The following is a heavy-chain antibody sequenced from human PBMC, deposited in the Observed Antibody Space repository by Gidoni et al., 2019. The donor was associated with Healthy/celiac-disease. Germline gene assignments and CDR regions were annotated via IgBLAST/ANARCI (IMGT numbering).Heavy chain of an antibody. V-gene: IGHV4-30-4*01. CDR2: IYYSGST. J-gene: IGHJ4*02. Sequence: QVQLQESGPGLVKPSQTLSLTCTVSGGSISSGDYYWSWLRQSPGKGLEWIGYIYYSGSTYYNPSLKSRVTISVDTSKNQFSLKLSSVTAADTAVYYCARGTHDYGDYYLDYWGQGTLVTVSS. CDR3: ARGTHDYGDYYLDY. D-gene: IGHD4-17*01. CDR1: GGSISSGDYY.